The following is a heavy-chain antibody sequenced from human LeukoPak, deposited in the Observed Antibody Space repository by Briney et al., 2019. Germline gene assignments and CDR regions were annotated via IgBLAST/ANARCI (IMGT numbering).Heavy chain of an antibody. J-gene: IGHJ4*02. CDR2: INHSGST. V-gene: IGHV4-34*01. Sequence: SETLSLTCAVYGGSFSGYYWSWIRQPPGKGLEWIGEINHSGSTNYNPSLKSRVTISVDTSKNQFSLKLSSVTAADTAVYYCARRLPRHGSGALDYWGQGTLVTVSS. D-gene: IGHD3-10*01. CDR3: ARRLPRHGSGALDY. CDR1: GGSFSGYY.